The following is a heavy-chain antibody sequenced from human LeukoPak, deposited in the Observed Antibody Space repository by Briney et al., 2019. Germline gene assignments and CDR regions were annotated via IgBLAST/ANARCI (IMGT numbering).Heavy chain of an antibody. CDR3: ARERRGYNYGYYYYMDV. D-gene: IGHD5-18*01. Sequence: GGSLRLSCAASGFTFSSYAMTWVRQAPGKGLEWGSSISSSGGSTYYADSVKGRFTISRDNAKNSLYLQMNSLRAEDTAEYYCARERRGYNYGYYYYMDVWGKGTTVTISS. J-gene: IGHJ6*03. CDR1: GFTFSSYA. CDR2: ISSSGGST. V-gene: IGHV3-21*01.